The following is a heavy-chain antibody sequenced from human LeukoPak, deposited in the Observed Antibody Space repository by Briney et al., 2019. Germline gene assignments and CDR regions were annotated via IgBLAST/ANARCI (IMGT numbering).Heavy chain of an antibody. Sequence: SETLSLICAVYGGAFSGYYWSWILQPPRKGLEWIGEINHSGSTNYNPSLKSRVTISVDTSKNQFSLKLSSVTAADTAVYYCARYQPDYFDYWGQGTLVTVSS. J-gene: IGHJ4*02. D-gene: IGHD2-2*01. CDR2: INHSGST. CDR1: GGAFSGYY. V-gene: IGHV4-34*01. CDR3: ARYQPDYFDY.